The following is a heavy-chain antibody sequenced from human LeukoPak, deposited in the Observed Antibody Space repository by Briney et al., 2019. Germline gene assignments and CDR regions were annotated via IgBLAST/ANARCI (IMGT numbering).Heavy chain of an antibody. CDR2: IYTSGST. V-gene: IGHV4-4*07. CDR1: GGSISSYY. CDR3: ARXSLGFSAFDI. Sequence: PSETLSLTCSVSGGSISSYYWSWIRQAAGKGLEWIGRIYTSGSTNYNASLKRRVTMSADTTKEQISLNLSSVTAADTAVDYCARXSLGFSAFDIWGQGTMITVSS. J-gene: IGHJ3*02. D-gene: IGHD3-16*01.